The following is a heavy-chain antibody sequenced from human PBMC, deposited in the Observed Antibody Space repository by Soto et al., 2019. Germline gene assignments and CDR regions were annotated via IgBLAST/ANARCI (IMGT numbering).Heavy chain of an antibody. V-gene: IGHV1-69*13. CDR3: ARDRNPDCMITFGGVSKNKPSYGMDV. CDR1: GGTFSSYA. CDR2: IIPIFGTA. D-gene: IGHD3-16*01. J-gene: IGHJ6*02. Sequence: GASVKVSCKASGGTFSSYAISWVRQAPGQGLEWMGGIIPIFGTANYAQKIQGRVTITADESTSTAYMELSSLRSEDTAVYYCARDRNPDCMITFGGVSKNKPSYGMDVWGQGTTVTVSS.